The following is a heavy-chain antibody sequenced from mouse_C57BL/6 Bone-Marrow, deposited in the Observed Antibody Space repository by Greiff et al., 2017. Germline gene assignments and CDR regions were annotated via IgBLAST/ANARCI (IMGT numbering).Heavy chain of an antibody. Sequence: QVQLKQSGPELVKPGASVKISCKASGYAFSSSCMNWVKQRPGKGLEWIGRIYPGDGDTHYNGKFKGKATLTADKSSSTAYMQLSGLTSEDSAVYFYARSQFITTGVATNYYAMDYWGQGTSVTVSS. D-gene: IGHD1-1*01. J-gene: IGHJ4*01. CDR2: IYPGDGDT. V-gene: IGHV1-82*01. CDR1: GYAFSSSC. CDR3: ARSQFITTGVATNYYAMDY.